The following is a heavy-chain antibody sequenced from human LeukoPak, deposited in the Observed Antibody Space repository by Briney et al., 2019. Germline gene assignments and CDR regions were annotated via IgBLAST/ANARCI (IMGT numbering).Heavy chain of an antibody. V-gene: IGHV4-39*01. Sequence: SETLSLPCTVSGGAISNTSYYWGWIRQPPGNGLEWIGSASYSGSTYYNPSLESRVIISVDTSKTQFSLRLSSVTAADTVIYCGARRWSYGGNRGSDYWGQGTLVAVSS. J-gene: IGHJ4*02. CDR3: ARRWSYGGNRGSDY. CDR1: GGAISNTSYY. D-gene: IGHD4-23*01. CDR2: ASYSGST.